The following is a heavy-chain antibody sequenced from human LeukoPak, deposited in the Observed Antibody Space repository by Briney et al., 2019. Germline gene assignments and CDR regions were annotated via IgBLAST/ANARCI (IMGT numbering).Heavy chain of an antibody. CDR3: ARAFTSGTLDF. Sequence: ASVKVSCKASGYTFTSNYLHWLRQALGQGLEWMGIINPSGGTTSYAQKFQGRVTMTTDTSTSTLYMELSALRSDDTAVFYCARAFTSGTLDFWGQGTLVTVSS. J-gene: IGHJ4*02. V-gene: IGHV1-46*01. D-gene: IGHD1-26*01. CDR2: INPSGGTT. CDR1: GYTFTSNY.